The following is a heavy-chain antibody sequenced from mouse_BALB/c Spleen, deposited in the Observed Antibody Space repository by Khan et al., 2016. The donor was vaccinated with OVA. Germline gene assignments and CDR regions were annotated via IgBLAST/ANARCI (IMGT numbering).Heavy chain of an antibody. Sequence: EVQLQESGGGLVKPSQSLSLTCTATGFSITSDYVCNFIRQFPGNKLGGTAFRSVGGYTYYKPSVKRRFSISRDTAKNTLYLQMSSLTSEDTATYYCASMYSGDFVDWGQGTTLTVSS. CDR2: RSVGGYT. D-gene: IGHD2-12*01. CDR3: ASMYSGDFVD. V-gene: IGHV3-2*02. J-gene: IGHJ2*01. CDR1: GFSITSDYV.